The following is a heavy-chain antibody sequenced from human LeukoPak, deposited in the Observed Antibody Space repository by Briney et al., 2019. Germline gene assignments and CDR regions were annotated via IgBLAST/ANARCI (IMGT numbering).Heavy chain of an antibody. CDR1: GFIFNNYA. J-gene: IGHJ6*02. V-gene: IGHV3-23*01. CDR2: ISWNSGST. CDR3: AKKESRYCSSTSCLIGMDV. Sequence: GGSLRLSCAGSGFIFNNYAMHWVRQPPGKGLEWVSGISWNSGSTYYADSVKGRFTISRDNSKNTLYLQMNSLRAEDTAVYYCAKKESRYCSSTSCLIGMDVWGQGTTVTVSS. D-gene: IGHD2-2*01.